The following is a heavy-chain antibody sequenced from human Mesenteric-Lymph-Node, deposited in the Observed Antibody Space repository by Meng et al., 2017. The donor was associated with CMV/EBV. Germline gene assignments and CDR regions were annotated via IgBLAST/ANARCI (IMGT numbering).Heavy chain of an antibody. CDR2: ISGSGGST. CDR3: AKHFEYSSSSHLGYYYYGMDV. CDR1: GFTFSDYY. D-gene: IGHD6-6*01. V-gene: IGHV3-23*01. J-gene: IGHJ6*02. Sequence: GGSLRLSCAASGFTFSDYYMSWIRQAPGKGLEWVSAISGSGGSTYYADSVKGRFTISRDNSKNTLYLQMNSLRAEDTAVYYCAKHFEYSSSSHLGYYYYGMDVWGQGTTVTVSS.